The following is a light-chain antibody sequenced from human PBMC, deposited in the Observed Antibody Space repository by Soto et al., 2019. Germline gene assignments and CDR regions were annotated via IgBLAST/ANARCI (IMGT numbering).Light chain of an antibody. Sequence: DIPMTQSPSTLSASVGDRVTITCRVIQSISSWLVWYQQKPVKAPKLLIYEASSLESGVPSRFSGSGSGTEFTLTISSLQPDDFAVYYCQQYNSYSEAFGQGTKVDIK. CDR2: EAS. V-gene: IGKV1-5*03. CDR1: QSISSW. CDR3: QQYNSYSEA. J-gene: IGKJ1*01.